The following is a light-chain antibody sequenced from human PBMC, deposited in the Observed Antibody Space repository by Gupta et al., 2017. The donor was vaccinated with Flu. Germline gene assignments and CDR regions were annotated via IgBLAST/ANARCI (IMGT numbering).Light chain of an antibody. CDR1: QSVSSN. Sequence: EIVMTQSPATLSVSPGERATLSCRASQSVSSNLAWYQRKPGQAPRLLIYGASTRATGIPARFSGSGSGTEFTLTISSLQSEDFAVYYCQQYNNWPPTSFGQGTKLEIK. J-gene: IGKJ2*03. V-gene: IGKV3-15*01. CDR3: QQYNNWPPTS. CDR2: GAS.